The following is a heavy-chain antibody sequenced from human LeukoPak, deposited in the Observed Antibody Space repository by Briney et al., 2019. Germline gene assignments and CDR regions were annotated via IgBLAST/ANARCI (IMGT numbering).Heavy chain of an antibody. J-gene: IGHJ4*02. CDR2: IWYDGSNK. CDR1: GFTFSSYG. Sequence: GGSLRLSCAASGFTFSSYGMHWVRQAPGKGLEWVAVIWYDGSNKYYADSVKGRFTISRDNSKNTLYLQMNSLRPEDTAIYYCAKRAAPYPGGGYYFDYWGQGTLVTVSS. CDR3: AKRAAPYPGGGYYFDY. D-gene: IGHD6-13*01. V-gene: IGHV3-30*02.